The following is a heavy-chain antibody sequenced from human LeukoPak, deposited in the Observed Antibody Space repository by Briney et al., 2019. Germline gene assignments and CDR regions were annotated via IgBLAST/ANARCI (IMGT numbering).Heavy chain of an antibody. CDR1: GYTFTDSS. CDR3: ARVLGGEATDESPPAAGSYYYMDV. CDR2: INPNSGGT. Sequence: ASVQVSCKASGYTFTDSSIHWVRQAPGQGLEWMGWINPNSGGTNYAQKFQGRVTMTRDTSISTAYMELSRLRSDDTAVYYCARVLGGEATDESPPAAGSYYYMDVWGKGTTVTVSS. D-gene: IGHD1-26*01. J-gene: IGHJ6*03. V-gene: IGHV1-2*02.